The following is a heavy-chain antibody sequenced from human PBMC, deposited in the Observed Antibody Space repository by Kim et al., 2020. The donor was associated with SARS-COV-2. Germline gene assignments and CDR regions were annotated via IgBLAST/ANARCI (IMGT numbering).Heavy chain of an antibody. CDR1: GGSFSGYY. CDR3: ARGQYYDFWSGYPPSFVYYYYGMDV. V-gene: IGHV4-34*01. CDR2: INHSGST. D-gene: IGHD3-3*01. J-gene: IGHJ6*02. Sequence: SETLSLTCAVYGGSFSGYYWSWIRQPPGKGLEWIGEINHSGSTNYNPSLKSRVTISVDTSKNQFSLKLSSVTAADTAVYYCARGQYYDFWSGYPPSFVYYYYGMDVWGQGTTVTVSS.